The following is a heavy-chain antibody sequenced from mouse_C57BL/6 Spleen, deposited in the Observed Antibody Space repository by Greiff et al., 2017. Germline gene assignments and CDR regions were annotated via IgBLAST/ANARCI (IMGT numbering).Heavy chain of an antibody. J-gene: IGHJ2*01. D-gene: IGHD2-2*01. V-gene: IGHV1-63*01. CDR3: ARYYGYDGVDY. Sequence: VQLQESGAELVRPGTSVKMSCKASGYTFTNYWIGWAKQRPGHGLEWIGDIYPGGGYTNYNEKFKGKATLTADKSSSTAYMQFSSLTSEDSAIYYCARYYGYDGVDYWGQGTTLTVSS. CDR1: GYTFTNYW. CDR2: IYPGGGYT.